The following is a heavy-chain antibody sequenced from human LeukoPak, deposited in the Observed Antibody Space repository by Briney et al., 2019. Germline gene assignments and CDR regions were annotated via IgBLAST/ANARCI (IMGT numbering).Heavy chain of an antibody. J-gene: IGHJ6*03. V-gene: IGHV4-59*01. D-gene: IGHD5-12*01. CDR2: IYYGGST. CDR1: GGSISSYY. Sequence: SETLSLTCTVSGGSISSYYWSWIRQPPGKGLEWIGCIYYGGSTNYYASFKSRLTISVDTSQNNFSLKLRSVADAGTAVYFRSRERIVAKNGGLYYYYYMDVWGKGTTVTVSS. CDR3: SRERIVAKNGGLYYYYYMDV.